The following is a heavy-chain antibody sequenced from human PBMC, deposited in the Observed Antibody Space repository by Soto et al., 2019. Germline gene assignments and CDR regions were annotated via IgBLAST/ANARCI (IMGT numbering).Heavy chain of an antibody. V-gene: IGHV3-7*01. J-gene: IGHJ5*02. CDR1: GFTFSTYW. CDR2: IKQDGSEQ. D-gene: IGHD7-27*01. Sequence: EVQLVESGGGLVQPGGSLRLSCAASGFTFSTYWMGWVRQAPGKGLEWVANIKQDGSEQYYVDSVKGRFTISRDNAKNSLYLQMNSLRAEDTTVYYCARVVAWGWFDPWGQGTLVTVSS. CDR3: ARVVAWGWFDP.